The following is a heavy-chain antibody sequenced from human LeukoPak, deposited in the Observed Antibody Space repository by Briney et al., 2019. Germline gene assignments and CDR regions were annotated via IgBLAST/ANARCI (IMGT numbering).Heavy chain of an antibody. CDR2: INHSGYT. CDR3: ARALRHSYGYIY. J-gene: IGHJ4*02. V-gene: IGHV4-34*01. CDR1: GGSFSGYY. Sequence: PSETLSLTCGVYGGSFSGYYYSWIRQPPGKGLEWIGEINHSGYTNYNPSLKSRVTISVDTSKNHFSLKLGSVTAADTAVYYCARALRHSYGYIYWGQGTLVTVSS. D-gene: IGHD5-18*01.